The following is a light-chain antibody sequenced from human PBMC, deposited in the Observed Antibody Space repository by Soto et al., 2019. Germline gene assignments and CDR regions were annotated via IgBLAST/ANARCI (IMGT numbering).Light chain of an antibody. CDR2: GAS. J-gene: IGKJ1*01. Sequence: EIVMTQSPATLSVSPGERATLSCRASQGIKDYVAWFQQKPGQAPRLLIYGASTRATAIPARFSGSGSGTEFTLSISSLQSEDFAVYYCQQYNTWPRTFGQATKVDIK. V-gene: IGKV3-15*01. CDR3: QQYNTWPRT. CDR1: QGIKDY.